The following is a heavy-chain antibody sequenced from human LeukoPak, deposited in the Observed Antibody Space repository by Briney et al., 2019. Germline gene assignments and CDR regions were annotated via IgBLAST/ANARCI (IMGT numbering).Heavy chain of an antibody. CDR2: IYYSGST. V-gene: IGHV4-59*01. D-gene: IGHD3-3*01. CDR1: GGSISSYY. J-gene: IGHJ4*02. CDR3: ARVHYDFWGGYYCDY. Sequence: SETLSLTCTVSGGSISSYYWSWIRQPPGKGLEWIGYIYYSGSTNYNPSLKSRVTISVDTSKNQFSLKLSSVTAADTAVYYCARVHYDFWGGYYCDYWGQGTLVTVSS.